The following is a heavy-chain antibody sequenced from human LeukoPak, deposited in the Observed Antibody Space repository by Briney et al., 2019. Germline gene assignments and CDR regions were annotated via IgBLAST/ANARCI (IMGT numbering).Heavy chain of an antibody. V-gene: IGHV5-10-1*01. Sequence: GESLRISFKGSGYSFTTYWISWVRQMPGKGLEWMGRIDPSDSYTNYSPSFQGHVTISVDKSISTAYLQWSSLKASDTATYYCARQGGFYDNRGYNDAFDIWGQGTVVTVSS. CDR3: ARQGGFYDNRGYNDAFDI. D-gene: IGHD3-22*01. CDR2: IDPSDSYT. J-gene: IGHJ3*02. CDR1: GYSFTTYW.